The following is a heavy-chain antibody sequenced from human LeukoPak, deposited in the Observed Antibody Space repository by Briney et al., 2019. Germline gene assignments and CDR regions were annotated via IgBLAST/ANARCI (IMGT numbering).Heavy chain of an antibody. J-gene: IGHJ2*01. Sequence: GGSLRLSCAASGFTLSSHGMHWVRQAPGKGLEWVAVISYDGRNEYYADSVKGRFTVSRDNSKNTLYLQMNSVRAEDTAAYYCATDSPYSYADLWGRGTLVIVSS. V-gene: IGHV3-30*03. D-gene: IGHD5-18*01. CDR3: ATDSPYSYADL. CDR2: ISYDGRNE. CDR1: GFTLSSHG.